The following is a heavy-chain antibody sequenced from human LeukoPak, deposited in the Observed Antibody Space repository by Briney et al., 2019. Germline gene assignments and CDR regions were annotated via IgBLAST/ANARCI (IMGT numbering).Heavy chain of an antibody. CDR1: GGSISSYY. J-gene: IGHJ6*02. V-gene: IGHV4-59*08. Sequence: PSETLSLTCTVSGGSISSYYWSWIRQPPGKGLEWIGYIYYSGSTNYNPSLKSRVTISVDTSKNQFSLKLSSVTAADTAVYYCARHGPEGTTWNYYGMDVCGQGTTVTVSS. CDR2: IYYSGST. D-gene: IGHD1-1*01. CDR3: ARHGPEGTTWNYYGMDV.